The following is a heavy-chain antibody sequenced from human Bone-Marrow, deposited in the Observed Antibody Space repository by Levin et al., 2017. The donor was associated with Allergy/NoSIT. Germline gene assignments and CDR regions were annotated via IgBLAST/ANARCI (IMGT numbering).Heavy chain of an antibody. CDR3: ARTDYGPSYDFDS. D-gene: IGHD4/OR15-4a*01. V-gene: IGHV3-21*06. CDR1: GFTFSSYS. J-gene: IGHJ4*02. CDR2: ISSTSGYI. Sequence: GGSLRLSCAASGFTFSSYSMIWVRQAPGKGLEWVSSISSTSGYIYYADSVKGRFTISRDNSENSLYLQMNGLRAEDTAVYYCARTDYGPSYDFDSWGQGTLVTVSS.